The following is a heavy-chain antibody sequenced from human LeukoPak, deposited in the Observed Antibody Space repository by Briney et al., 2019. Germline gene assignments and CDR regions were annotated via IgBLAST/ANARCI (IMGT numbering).Heavy chain of an antibody. CDR2: ISYDGSNK. J-gene: IGHJ4*02. D-gene: IGHD1-26*01. CDR1: GFTFSSYA. Sequence: GRSLRLSCAASGFTFSSYAMHWVLQAPGKGLEWVAVISYDGSNKYYADSVKGRFTISRDNSKNTLYLQMNSLRAEDTAVYYCARTSRGAGYWGQGTLVTVSS. CDR3: ARTSRGAGY. V-gene: IGHV3-30*04.